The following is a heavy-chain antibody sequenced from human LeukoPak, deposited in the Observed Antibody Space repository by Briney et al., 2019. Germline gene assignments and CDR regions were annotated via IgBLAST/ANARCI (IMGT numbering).Heavy chain of an antibody. CDR3: ARGIYNPDY. V-gene: IGHV3-23*01. D-gene: IGHD1-14*01. Sequence: GGSLRLSCEASGFTFPSFAMSWVRQAPGMGLEWVSGISFSGATTYYTDSVKGRFTISRDNSKNTLDLQMNSLRADDTAVYYCARGIYNPDYWGQGTLVTVSS. CDR1: GFTFPSFA. CDR2: ISFSGATT. J-gene: IGHJ4*02.